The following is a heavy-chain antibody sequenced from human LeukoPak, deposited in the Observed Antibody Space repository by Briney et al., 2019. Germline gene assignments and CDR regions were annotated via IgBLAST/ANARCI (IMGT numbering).Heavy chain of an antibody. J-gene: IGHJ4*02. CDR1: GGTFSSYA. CDR2: IIPIFGTA. CDR3: AREKWGLRTRSYFDY. Sequence: ASVKVSCKASGGTFSSYAISWVRQAPGQGLEWMGGIIPIFGTANYAQKFQGRVTITADESTSTAYMELSSLRSEDTAVYYCAREKWGLRTRSYFDYRGQGTLVTVSS. V-gene: IGHV1-69*13. D-gene: IGHD1-26*01.